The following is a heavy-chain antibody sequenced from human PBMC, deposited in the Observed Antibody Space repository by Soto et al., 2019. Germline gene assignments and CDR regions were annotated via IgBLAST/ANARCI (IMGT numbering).Heavy chain of an antibody. D-gene: IGHD3-10*01. CDR3: ASAPSITMVRGVKNYYYYYMDV. V-gene: IGHV1-8*01. CDR2: MNPNSGNT. Sequence: GASVKVSCKASGYTFTSYDINWVRQATGQGLEWMGWMNPNSGNTGYAQKFQGRVTMTRNTSISTAYMELSSLRSEDTAVYYCASAPSITMVRGVKNYYYYYMDVWGKGTTVTVSS. CDR1: GYTFTSYD. J-gene: IGHJ6*03.